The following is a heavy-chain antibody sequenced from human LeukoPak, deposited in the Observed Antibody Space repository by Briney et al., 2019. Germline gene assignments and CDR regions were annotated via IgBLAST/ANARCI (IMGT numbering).Heavy chain of an antibody. D-gene: IGHD2-15*01. CDR3: ASEVEALLDH. Sequence: PGTSLRLSCAASGFSVSKSGMYWLRQAPGMGLEWVAATSYEGNGTFYAGSVKGRFTMSRDNSNNMVYLQMNSLRHEDTALYYCASEVEALLDHWGQGTLVTVSS. CDR1: GFSVSKSG. CDR2: TSYEGNGT. J-gene: IGHJ4*02. V-gene: IGHV3-30*03.